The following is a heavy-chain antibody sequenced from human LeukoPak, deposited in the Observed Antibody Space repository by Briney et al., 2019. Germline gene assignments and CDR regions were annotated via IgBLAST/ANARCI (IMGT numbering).Heavy chain of an antibody. D-gene: IGHD3-16*01. CDR1: GGSISSYY. CDR3: ARRPRGGFDYYYGMDV. Sequence: PSETLSLTCTVSGGSISSYYWSWIRQPPGKGLEWIGSIYYSGSTYYNPSLKSRVTISVDTSKNQFSLKLSSVTAADTAVYYCARRPRGGFDYYYGMDVWGQGTTVTVSS. V-gene: IGHV4-39*01. J-gene: IGHJ6*02. CDR2: IYYSGST.